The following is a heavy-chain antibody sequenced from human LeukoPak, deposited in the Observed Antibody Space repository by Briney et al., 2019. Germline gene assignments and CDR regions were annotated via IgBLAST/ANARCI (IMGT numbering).Heavy chain of an antibody. V-gene: IGHV4-4*07. CDR3: ARDRVHYCSSTSCYGGWWFDP. Sequence: SEPLSLTCTVSGGSISSYYWSWLPQPAGKGLEWIGRIYTSGSTNYNPSLKSRVTMSVDTSKNQFSLKLSSVTAADTAVYYCARDRVHYCSSTSCYGGWWFDPWGQGTLVTVSS. CDR2: IYTSGST. CDR1: GGSISSYY. J-gene: IGHJ5*02. D-gene: IGHD2-2*01.